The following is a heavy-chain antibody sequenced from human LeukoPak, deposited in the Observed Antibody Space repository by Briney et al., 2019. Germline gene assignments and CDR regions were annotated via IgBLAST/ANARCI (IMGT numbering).Heavy chain of an antibody. D-gene: IGHD5/OR15-5a*01. CDR1: GFTFSSHW. CDR3: ARAVSYAFDI. CDR2: IKPDGSVK. J-gene: IGHJ3*02. Sequence: GGSLRLSCAASGFTFSSHWLSWVRQAPGRGLEWVANIKPDGSVKFYMDSVKGRFTISRDNAKNSLYLQMNSLRAEDTAVYYCARAVSYAFDIWGQGTMVTVSS. V-gene: IGHV3-7*01.